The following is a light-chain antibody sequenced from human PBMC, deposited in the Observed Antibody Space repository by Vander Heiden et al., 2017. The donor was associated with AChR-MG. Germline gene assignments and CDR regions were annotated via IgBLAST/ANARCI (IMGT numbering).Light chain of an antibody. Sequence: QSVLAQPPSVSGAPGQRVTISCTGSSSNIGAGYDVHWYQQLPGTAPKLLLYANSNRPSGVPDRFSGSKSGTSASLAITGLQAEDEADYYCQSYDSSLNGRKVCGGGTKLTVL. CDR1: SSNIGAGYD. J-gene: IGLJ3*02. CDR3: QSYDSSLNGRKV. V-gene: IGLV1-40*01. CDR2: ANS.